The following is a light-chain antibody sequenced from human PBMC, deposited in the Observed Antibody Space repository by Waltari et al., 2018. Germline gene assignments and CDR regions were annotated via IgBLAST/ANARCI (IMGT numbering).Light chain of an antibody. CDR1: SGHSSNV. CDR2: VNSDGSH. V-gene: IGLV4-69*01. CDR3: QTGGHGTWV. J-gene: IGLJ3*02. Sequence: QLVLTQSPSVSASLGASVKLPCTLSSGHSSNVIAWLQQQPEKGPRYLMKVNSDGSHSKGDEIPDRFSGSSSGAERYLTISSLQSEDEADYYCQTGGHGTWVFGGGTKLTVL.